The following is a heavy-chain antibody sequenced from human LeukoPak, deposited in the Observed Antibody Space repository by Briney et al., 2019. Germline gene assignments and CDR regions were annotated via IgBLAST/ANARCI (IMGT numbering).Heavy chain of an antibody. J-gene: IGHJ4*02. D-gene: IGHD1-26*01. V-gene: IGHV4-31*11. CDR3: ARDQIRVGAINYFDY. CDR1: DGSISSGGYS. Sequence: SETLSLTCAVSDGSISSGGYSWSWIRQHPGKGLEWIGYIYYSGSTYYNPSLKSRVTISVDTSKNQFSLKLSSVTAADTAVYYCARDQIRVGAINYFDYWGQGTLVTVSS. CDR2: IYYSGST.